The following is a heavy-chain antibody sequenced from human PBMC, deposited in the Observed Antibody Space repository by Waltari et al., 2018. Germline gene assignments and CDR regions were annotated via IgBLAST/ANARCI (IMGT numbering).Heavy chain of an antibody. CDR2: INHSGST. Sequence: QVQLQQWGAGLLKPSETLSLTCAVYGASFSGSYWSWIRQPPGKGLEWIGEINHSGSTNYNPSLKSRVTISVDTSKNQFSLKLSSVTAADTAVYYCARCTYDIFFPSAFDIWGQGTMVTVSS. V-gene: IGHV4-34*01. J-gene: IGHJ3*02. CDR1: GASFSGSY. CDR3: ARCTYDIFFPSAFDI. D-gene: IGHD3-9*01.